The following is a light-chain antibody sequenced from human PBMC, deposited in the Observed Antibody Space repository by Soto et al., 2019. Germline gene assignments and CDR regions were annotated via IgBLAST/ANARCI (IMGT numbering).Light chain of an antibody. CDR3: QQFSSYPLT. CDR2: DAS. V-gene: IGKV3-20*01. CDR1: QTVSSNF. Sequence: EIVLTQTKGTLSLSPGDRATLSCSASQTVSSNFLAWYQQKPGQAPRLLIYDASSRATGIPDRFSGGGSGTDFTLTISRLEPEDFAGYYCQQFSSYPLTFGG. J-gene: IGKJ4*01.